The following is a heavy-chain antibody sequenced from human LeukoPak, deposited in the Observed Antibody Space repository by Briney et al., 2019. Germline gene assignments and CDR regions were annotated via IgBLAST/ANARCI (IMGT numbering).Heavy chain of an antibody. J-gene: IGHJ4*02. D-gene: IGHD3-22*01. Sequence: GGSLRLSCAASGFTVSSNYMSWVRQAPGKGLEWVSSISSSSSYIYYADSVKGRFTISRDNAKNSLYLQMNSLRAEDTAVYYCARDLPGYYDSSGYYYWGQGTLVTVSS. CDR2: ISSSSSYI. CDR1: GFTVSSNY. V-gene: IGHV3-21*01. CDR3: ARDLPGYYDSSGYYY.